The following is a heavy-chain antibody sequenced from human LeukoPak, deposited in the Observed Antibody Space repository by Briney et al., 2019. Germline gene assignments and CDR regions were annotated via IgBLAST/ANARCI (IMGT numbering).Heavy chain of an antibody. V-gene: IGHV4-59*12. CDR3: YGSGSR. D-gene: IGHD3-10*01. CDR1: GGSISNYY. Sequence: SETLSLTCTISGGSISNYYWSWIRQPPGKGLEWIGYIYYSGSTNYNPSLKSRVTISVDTSKNQSSLKLSSVTAADTAVYYCYGSGSRWGQGTLVTVSS. J-gene: IGHJ4*02. CDR2: IYYSGST.